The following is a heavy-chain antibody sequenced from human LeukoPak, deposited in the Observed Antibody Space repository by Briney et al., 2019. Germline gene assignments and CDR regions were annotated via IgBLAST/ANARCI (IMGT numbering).Heavy chain of an antibody. Sequence: SETLSLTCTVSGGSISSYYWSWIRQPPGKGLEWIGYIYYSGSTNYNPSLKRRVTISVDTSTNQFSLKLSSVTAADTAVYYCARDAKGVYSYYGMDVWGQGTTVTVSS. CDR1: GGSISSYY. J-gene: IGHJ6*02. CDR2: IYYSGST. CDR3: ARDAKGVYSYYGMDV. V-gene: IGHV4-59*01.